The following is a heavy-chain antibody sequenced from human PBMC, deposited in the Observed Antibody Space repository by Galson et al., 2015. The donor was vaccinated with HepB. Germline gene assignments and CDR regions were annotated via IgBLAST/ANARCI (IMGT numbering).Heavy chain of an antibody. CDR3: AREGGPVIAVSGISGQYGMDV. Sequence: SLRLSCAVSGFRFSSYAMNWVRQVPGKGLEWVAYISRSRGTIFYADSVKGRFTISRDNAKNSLYLQMNSLRAEDAAVYYCAREGGPVIAVSGISGQYGMDVWGQGTTVTVSS. J-gene: IGHJ6*02. CDR2: ISRSRGTI. D-gene: IGHD6-19*01. CDR1: GFRFSSYA. V-gene: IGHV3-48*01.